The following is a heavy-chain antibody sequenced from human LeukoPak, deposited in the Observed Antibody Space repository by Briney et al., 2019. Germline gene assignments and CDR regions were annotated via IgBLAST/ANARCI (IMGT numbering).Heavy chain of an antibody. CDR3: ARSGWPYYFDY. Sequence: PGGSLRLSCAASGFTLSNYWMHWVRHAPGKGVVWVSRLHSDGTSTMYADSVRGRFTISRDNARNSLYLQMNTLRAEDTAVYYCARSGWPYYFDYWGQGTLVTVSS. D-gene: IGHD6-25*01. CDR2: LHSDGTST. J-gene: IGHJ4*02. CDR1: GFTLSNYW. V-gene: IGHV3-74*03.